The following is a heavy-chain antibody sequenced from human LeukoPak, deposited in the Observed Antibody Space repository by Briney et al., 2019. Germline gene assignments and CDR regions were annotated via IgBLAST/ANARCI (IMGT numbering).Heavy chain of an antibody. CDR2: IYYSGST. V-gene: IGHV4-59*08. Sequence: SEPLSLTCTLSGGSISSYYWSWIRQPPGRGLEWIGYIYYSGSTNYNPSLKRRVTISVDPSKTQFSLKLNSVNGADPAVYSCAGTQDWFDPWGQGTLVTVSS. CDR1: GGSISSYY. J-gene: IGHJ5*02. CDR3: AGTQDWFDP.